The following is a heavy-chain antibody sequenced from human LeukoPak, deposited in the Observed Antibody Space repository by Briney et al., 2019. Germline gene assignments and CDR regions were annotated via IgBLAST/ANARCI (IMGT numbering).Heavy chain of an antibody. CDR1: GYSFTSYW. D-gene: IGHD4-11*01. Sequence: GESLKISCKGSGYSFTSYWIGWVRQMPGKGLEWMGIIYPGDSDTRYSPSFQGQVTISADKSISTAYLQWSSLKASDTAMYYCARHVPVSRYYYYMDVWGKGTTVTVSS. CDR3: ARHVPVSRYYYYMDV. V-gene: IGHV5-51*01. CDR2: IYPGDSDT. J-gene: IGHJ6*03.